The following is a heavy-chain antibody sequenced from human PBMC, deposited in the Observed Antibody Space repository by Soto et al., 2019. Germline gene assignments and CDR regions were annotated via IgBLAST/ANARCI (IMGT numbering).Heavy chain of an antibody. CDR3: TGGVASGA. Sequence: QVQLVESGGGVVQPGRSLRLSCAASGFTVSSYGMHWVRQAPGKGLEWVAVISRDGGTKYYADSVKGRFTISRDNSRNTLFLEMNSLRGDDMAVYYCTGGVASGAWCQGALVTVSS. J-gene: IGHJ5*02. CDR2: ISRDGGTK. V-gene: IGHV3-30*03. D-gene: IGHD2-8*02. CDR1: GFTVSSYG.